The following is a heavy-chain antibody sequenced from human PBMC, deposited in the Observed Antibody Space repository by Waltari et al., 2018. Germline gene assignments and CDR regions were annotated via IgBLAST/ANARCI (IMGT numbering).Heavy chain of an antibody. J-gene: IGHJ3*02. V-gene: IGHV3-33*01. D-gene: IGHD2-2*01. Sequence: QVQLVESGGGVVQPGRSVRLSCAVSGFSVRTYGMHWVRQSAGKGLELGEFIQKDESTIHYADSVGGRFTVSRDTSKNMVALQMNSLTVDDSSIYFCAREVSRYFIHAFDIRGQGTMVIVSA. CDR1: GFSVRTYG. CDR3: AREVSRYFIHAFDI. CDR2: IQKDESTI.